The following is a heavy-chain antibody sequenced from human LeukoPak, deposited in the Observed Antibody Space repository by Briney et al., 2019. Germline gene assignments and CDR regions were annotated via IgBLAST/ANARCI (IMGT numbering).Heavy chain of an antibody. J-gene: IGHJ4*02. CDR2: ISGSGGST. V-gene: IGHV3-23*01. Sequence: GGSLRLSCAASGFTFNSYAMSWVRQAPGKGLEWVSAISGSGGSTYYADSVKGRFTISRANSKNTLYLQMNSLRAEDTAVYYCAKTPSPGYCSSTSCYVDYWGQGTLVTVSS. CDR1: GFTFNSYA. D-gene: IGHD2-2*03. CDR3: AKTPSPGYCSSTSCYVDY.